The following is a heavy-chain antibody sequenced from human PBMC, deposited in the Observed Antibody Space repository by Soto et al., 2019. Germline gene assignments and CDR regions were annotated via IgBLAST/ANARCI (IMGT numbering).Heavy chain of an antibody. Sequence: ASVKVSCKASGYTFISYSIHWVRQAPGQRLEWMGCINAGNGNTKYSQKFQGRVTITRDTSASTGYMELSSLRSEDTAVYYCARALTGYTTSFGYFQYWCQGTLVTVSS. CDR1: GYTFISYS. V-gene: IGHV1-3*01. D-gene: IGHD6-13*01. CDR3: ARALTGYTTSFGYFQY. J-gene: IGHJ1*01. CDR2: INAGNGNT.